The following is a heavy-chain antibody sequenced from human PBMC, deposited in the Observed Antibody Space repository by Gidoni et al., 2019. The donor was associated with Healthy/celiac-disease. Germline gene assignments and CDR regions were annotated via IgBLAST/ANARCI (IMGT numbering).Heavy chain of an antibody. V-gene: IGHV3-33*01. CDR2: IWYDGSNK. CDR1: GFTFSSYG. Sequence: QVQLVESGGGVVQPGRSLRLSCAAHGFTFSSYGMHWVRQAPGKGLGWVAVIWYDGSNKYYADSVKGRFTISRDNSKNTLYLQMNSLRAEDTAVYYCARDGSSGLFDYWGQGTLVTVSS. D-gene: IGHD6-19*01. J-gene: IGHJ4*02. CDR3: ARDGSSGLFDY.